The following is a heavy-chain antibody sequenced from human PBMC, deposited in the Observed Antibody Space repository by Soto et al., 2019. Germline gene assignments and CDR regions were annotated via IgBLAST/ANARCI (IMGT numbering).Heavy chain of an antibody. CDR1: GFTFSSNY. V-gene: IGHV3-53*01. CDR3: VRDFGSSSEGGMDV. CDR2: IYSGGIT. J-gene: IGHJ6*02. Sequence: GGSLRLSCAASGFTFSSNYMSWVRQAPGKGLEWVSVIYSGGITFYADSVKGRFTISRDNSKNTLYLQMNNLRGEDTAVYYCVRDFGSSSEGGMDVWGPGTTVTVSS. D-gene: IGHD6-6*01.